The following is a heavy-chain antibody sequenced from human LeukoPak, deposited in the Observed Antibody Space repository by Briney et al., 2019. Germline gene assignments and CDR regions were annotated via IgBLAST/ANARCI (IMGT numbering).Heavy chain of an antibody. Sequence: PGGSLRLSCAASGFTFSDYYMSWIRQAPGKGLEWVSYISFSGSTIYYADSVKGRFTISGDNAKNSLYLQMNSLRAEDTAVYYCARGLRKYLNDAFDIWGQGTMVTVSS. CDR2: ISFSGSTI. D-gene: IGHD4-17*01. J-gene: IGHJ3*02. CDR3: ARGLRKYLNDAFDI. CDR1: GFTFSDYY. V-gene: IGHV3-11*01.